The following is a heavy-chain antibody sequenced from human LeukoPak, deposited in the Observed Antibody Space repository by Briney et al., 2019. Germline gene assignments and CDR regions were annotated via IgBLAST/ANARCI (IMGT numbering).Heavy chain of an antibody. J-gene: IGHJ6*03. CDR1: GFTFSSYG. CDR3: TRVVTVASSERRPGYYYMDV. Sequence: GGSLRLSCAAPGFTFSSYGMTWVRQASGKGLEWVSSISSSGSYIYYADSVKGRFTISRDNAKNSLYLQMNSLRAEDTAVYYCTRVVTVASSERRPGYYYMDVWGKGTTVTVSS. V-gene: IGHV3-21*01. D-gene: IGHD1-1*01. CDR2: ISSSGSYI.